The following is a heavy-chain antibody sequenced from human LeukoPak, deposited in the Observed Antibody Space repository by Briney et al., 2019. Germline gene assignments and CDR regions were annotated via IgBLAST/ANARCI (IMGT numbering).Heavy chain of an antibody. Sequence: ASLKVSCKASGYTFTGYYIYWVRQAPGQGLEWVGWINHNSGGTKYAQKFLGRVTMTRDTSISAAYMELSSLRSDDTAVYYCARGPANWLDPWGQGTLVAVSS. J-gene: IGHJ5*02. V-gene: IGHV1-2*02. CDR2: INHNSGGT. CDR1: GYTFTGYY. CDR3: ARGPANWLDP.